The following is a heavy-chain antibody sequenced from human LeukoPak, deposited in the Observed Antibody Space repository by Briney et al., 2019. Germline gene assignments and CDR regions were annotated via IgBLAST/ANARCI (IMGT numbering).Heavy chain of an antibody. Sequence: GGSLRLSCAASGFTFSSYAMSWVRQAPGKGLEWVSAISGSGGSTYYADSVKGRFTISRDNSKNTLYLQMNSLRAEDTAVYYCARDRNSRYFDWLLDYYYYMDVWGKGTTVTVSS. V-gene: IGHV3-23*01. J-gene: IGHJ6*03. CDR2: ISGSGGST. D-gene: IGHD3-9*01. CDR3: ARDRNSRYFDWLLDYYYYMDV. CDR1: GFTFSSYA.